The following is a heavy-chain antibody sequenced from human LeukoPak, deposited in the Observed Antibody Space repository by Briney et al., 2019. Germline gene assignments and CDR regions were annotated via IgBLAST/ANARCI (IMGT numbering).Heavy chain of an antibody. Sequence: GESLKISCKGSGYRFSDYWIGWVRQMPGKGLEWMGIIFPLDSRIRYSPSFQGPITISADKSLSTAYLQWSSLEASDTAIYYCARFSGPSLEKNWFAPWGQGTLVTVFS. D-gene: IGHD3-10*01. CDR3: ARFSGPSLEKNWFAP. V-gene: IGHV5-51*01. CDR2: IFPLDSRI. J-gene: IGHJ5*02. CDR1: GYRFSDYW.